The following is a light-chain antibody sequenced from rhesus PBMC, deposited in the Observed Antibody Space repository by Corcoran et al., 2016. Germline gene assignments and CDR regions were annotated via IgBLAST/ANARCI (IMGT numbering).Light chain of an antibody. V-gene: IGKV2-58*03. CDR3: MQGTHWPYS. CDR1: QSLLHSNGNTY. J-gene: IGKJ2*01. Sequence: DVVMTQSPLSLPVTPGQPASISCRSSQSLLHSNGNTYLSWFLQKPGQPPRRLIYKVSNRDSGVPDRFSGSGAGTEFTLKISRVEAEEVGVYDCMQGTHWPYSFGQGTKVEIK. CDR2: KVS.